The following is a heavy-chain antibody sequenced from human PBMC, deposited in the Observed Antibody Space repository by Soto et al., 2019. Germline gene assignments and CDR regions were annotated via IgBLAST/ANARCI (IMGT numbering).Heavy chain of an antibody. CDR1: GDIFSGYS. CDR3: ARDLGSGYDPGDY. CDR2: IIPIFGTT. Sequence: QVQLVQSGAEVKKPGFSVKVSCKTSGDIFSGYSISWVRQAPGQGLEWMGGIIPIFGTTNYAQRFHGRVTITADKSTSTVYMELYSLKSEDTAVYYCARDLGSGYDPGDYWGQGTLVTVSS. V-gene: IGHV1-69*14. D-gene: IGHD5-12*01. J-gene: IGHJ4*02.